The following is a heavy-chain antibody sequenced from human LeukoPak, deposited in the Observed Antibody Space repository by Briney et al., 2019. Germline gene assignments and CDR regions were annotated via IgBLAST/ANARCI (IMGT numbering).Heavy chain of an antibody. CDR2: IWHDGSNS. J-gene: IGHJ6*02. CDR1: GFIFSNYG. CDR3: ARGGGLDV. V-gene: IGHV3-33*03. Sequence: GGSLRLSCAASGFIFSNYGMHWVRQAPGKGLEWVALIWHDGSNSHYVDSVKGRFTISRDNAKNSLYLQMSNLRAEDTAVYFCARGGGLDVWGQGATVTVSS. D-gene: IGHD3-16*01.